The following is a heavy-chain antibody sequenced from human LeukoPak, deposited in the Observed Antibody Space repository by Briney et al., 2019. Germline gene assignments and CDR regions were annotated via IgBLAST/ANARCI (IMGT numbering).Heavy chain of an antibody. CDR2: MQSTGNS. CDR1: GDSISTYH. CDR3: ARNKRHSYGRYFDH. Sequence: SETVSLTCSVSGDSISTYHWNWIRKPPGKGLEWIGYMQSTGNSKYNPSLRSRVTMFVDTSKNQVALILSSVTAADTAVYYCARNKRHSYGRYFDHWGQGALVTVSS. V-gene: IGHV4-59*01. J-gene: IGHJ4*02. D-gene: IGHD5-18*01.